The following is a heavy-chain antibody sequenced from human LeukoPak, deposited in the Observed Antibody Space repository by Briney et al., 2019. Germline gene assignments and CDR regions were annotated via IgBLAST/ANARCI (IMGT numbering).Heavy chain of an antibody. CDR3: AREDPQTTVPEGLDV. D-gene: IGHD4-17*01. Sequence: SETLCLTCTVSGGSISTFYWSWLRQPPGKGMGWIGYIYYSGSANYNPSLKSRVTISVDTSKNQFSLRLSSVTAADTAVYYCAREDPQTTVPEGLDVWGQGTTVTVAS. CDR2: IYYSGSA. CDR1: GGSISTFY. J-gene: IGHJ6*02. V-gene: IGHV4-59*01.